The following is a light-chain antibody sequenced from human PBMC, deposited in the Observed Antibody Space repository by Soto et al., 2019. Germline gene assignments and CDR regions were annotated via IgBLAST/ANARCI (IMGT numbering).Light chain of an antibody. CDR1: YDISSS. Sequence: DIQLTQSPSFLSASVEDRVTISCRASYDISSSLAWYQQEPGKPPKLLIYDSSTLQTGVPSRFTGSGSGRKFTLTISGLQFGDFATYFCQQSYSSLVYNFGPGTKLEIK. CDR3: QQSYSSLVYN. CDR2: DSS. V-gene: IGKV1-9*01. J-gene: IGKJ2*01.